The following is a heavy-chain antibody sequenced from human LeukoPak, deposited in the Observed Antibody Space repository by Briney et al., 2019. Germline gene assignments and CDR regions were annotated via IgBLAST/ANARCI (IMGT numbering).Heavy chain of an antibody. CDR3: AKSASGTFGVVIL. J-gene: IGHJ4*02. V-gene: IGHV3-7*03. CDR1: GFTFGKYW. D-gene: IGHD3-3*01. CDR2: IKLDGSEK. Sequence: GGSLRLSCVASGFTFGKYWMSWVRQAPGKGLEWVANIKLDGSEKNYVDSVKGRFTISRDNSKNTLYLQMNSLRAEDTAVYYCAKSASGTFGVVILWGQGTLVTVSS.